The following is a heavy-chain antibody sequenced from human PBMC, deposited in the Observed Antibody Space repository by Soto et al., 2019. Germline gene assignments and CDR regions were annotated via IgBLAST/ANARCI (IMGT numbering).Heavy chain of an antibody. D-gene: IGHD6-6*01. V-gene: IGHV1-8*01. J-gene: IGHJ4*02. CDR2: MNPNSGNT. CDR1: GYTFTSYD. Sequence: ASVKVSCKASGYTFTSYDINCVRQATGQGLEWMGWMNPNSGNTGYAQKFQGRVTMTRNTSISTAYMELSSLRSEDTAVYYCAKDGYSSSSPTLDYWGQGTLVTVSS. CDR3: AKDGYSSSSPTLDY.